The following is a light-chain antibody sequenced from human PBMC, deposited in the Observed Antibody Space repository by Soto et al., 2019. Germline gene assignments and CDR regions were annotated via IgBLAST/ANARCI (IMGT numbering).Light chain of an antibody. CDR3: QQYGSSLIT. CDR2: GAS. J-gene: IGKJ5*01. V-gene: IGKV3-20*01. CDR1: QSVSSSY. Sequence: IVLTQSPGTLSLSPGERATLSCRASQSVSSSYLAWYQQKPGQGPRLLIYGASSRAPGIPDRFSGSGSGTYFPLTIRRLEPEDFAEYYWQQYGSSLITFGQGTRLEI.